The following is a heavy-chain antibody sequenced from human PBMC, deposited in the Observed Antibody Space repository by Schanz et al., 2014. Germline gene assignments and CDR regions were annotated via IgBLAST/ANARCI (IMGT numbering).Heavy chain of an antibody. CDR3: AKHVRSLTGNDY. Sequence: QVQLVQSGAEVKKPGASVKVSCKASGYTFISYGIKWVRQAPGQGLEWMGWINGYNGHTLYAQKFQGRVTMTTDTSTSTSYMELTSLRFDDTAVYYCAKHVRSLTGNDYWGQGTLVTVSS. J-gene: IGHJ4*02. D-gene: IGHD3-9*01. CDR1: GYTFISYG. CDR2: INGYNGHT. V-gene: IGHV1-18*01.